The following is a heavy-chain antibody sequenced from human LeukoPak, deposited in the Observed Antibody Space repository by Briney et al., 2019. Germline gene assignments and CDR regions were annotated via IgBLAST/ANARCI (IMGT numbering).Heavy chain of an antibody. Sequence: VASVKVSCKASGYTFTGYYMHWVRQAPGQGLEWMGWINPNSGGTNYAQKFQGRVTMTRDTSTSTAYMELSRLRSDDTAMYYCARDAVTSAYSSTWYGTTLDYWGQGTLVTVSS. D-gene: IGHD6-13*01. V-gene: IGHV1-2*02. J-gene: IGHJ4*02. CDR1: GYTFTGYY. CDR2: INPNSGGT. CDR3: ARDAVTSAYSSTWYGTTLDY.